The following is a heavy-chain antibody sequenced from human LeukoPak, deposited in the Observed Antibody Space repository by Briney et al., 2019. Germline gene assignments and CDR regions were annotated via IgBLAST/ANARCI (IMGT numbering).Heavy chain of an antibody. CDR3: ARGDGAAAWYYMDV. Sequence: GGSLRLSCAASGFIFSKFAMHWVRQAPGRGLEYVSGITNSGGNTYYGNSVKGTFTISRDNSKNTLYLQMGSLRPEDTAVYYCARGDGAAAWYYMDVWGKGTTVTVSS. D-gene: IGHD6-25*01. CDR2: ITNSGGNT. CDR1: GFIFSKFA. J-gene: IGHJ6*04. V-gene: IGHV3-64*01.